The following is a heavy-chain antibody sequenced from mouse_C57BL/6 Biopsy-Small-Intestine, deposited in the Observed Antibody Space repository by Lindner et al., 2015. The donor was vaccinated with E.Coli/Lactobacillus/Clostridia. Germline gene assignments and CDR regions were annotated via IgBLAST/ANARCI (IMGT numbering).Heavy chain of an antibody. CDR3: ARWGPLDLFLDH. Sequence: SVKVSCKASGYTFTSYGISWVRQAPGQGLEWMGWISAYNGKTDYAQKLQGRVTMTTDTSASTAYMELRSLTTDDTAVYYCARWGPLDLFLDHWAQGTLVTVSS. J-gene: IGHJ4*01. V-gene: IGHV1-81*01. CDR2: ISAYNGKT. D-gene: IGHD6-1*01. CDR1: GYTFTSYG.